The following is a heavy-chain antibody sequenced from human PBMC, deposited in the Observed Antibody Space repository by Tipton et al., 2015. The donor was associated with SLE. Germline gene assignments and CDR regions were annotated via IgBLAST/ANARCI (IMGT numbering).Heavy chain of an antibody. Sequence: SLRLSCAASGFTFSSYSMNWVRQAPGKGLEWVSSISSSSSYIYYADSVKGRFTISRDNAKNSLYLQMNSLRAEDTAVYYCARALTGDDAFDIWGQGTMVTVSS. D-gene: IGHD7-27*01. J-gene: IGHJ3*02. CDR3: ARALTGDDAFDI. CDR2: ISSSSSYI. V-gene: IGHV3-21*01. CDR1: GFTFSSYS.